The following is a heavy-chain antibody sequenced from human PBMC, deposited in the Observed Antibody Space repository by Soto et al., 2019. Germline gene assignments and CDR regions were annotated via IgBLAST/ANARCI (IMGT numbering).Heavy chain of an antibody. V-gene: IGHV3-11*01. CDR3: AKGTYYYGSAPYYFDY. CDR1: GFTFSDSY. Sequence: PGGSLRLSCAASGFTFSDSYMSWIRQAPGKGLEWISYITFSGNTVYYADSLKGRFTISRDNAKNSLYLQMNRLRAEDTAVYYCAKGTYYYGSAPYYFDYWGQGTLVTVSS. D-gene: IGHD3-10*01. CDR2: ITFSGNTV. J-gene: IGHJ4*02.